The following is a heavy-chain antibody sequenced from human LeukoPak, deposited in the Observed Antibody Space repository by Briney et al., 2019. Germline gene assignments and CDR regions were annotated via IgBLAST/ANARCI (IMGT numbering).Heavy chain of an antibody. CDR2: IIPIFGTT. CDR1: GGTLSRYA. Sequence: SVKVSCKASGGTLSRYAISWVRQAPGQGPEWMGGIIPIFGTTNYAQKFQGRVTITAEESTSTAYMELSSLRSEDTAVYYCARIVGIASRGYFDYWGQGTLVTVSS. D-gene: IGHD3-10*01. CDR3: ARIVGIASRGYFDY. V-gene: IGHV1-69*13. J-gene: IGHJ4*02.